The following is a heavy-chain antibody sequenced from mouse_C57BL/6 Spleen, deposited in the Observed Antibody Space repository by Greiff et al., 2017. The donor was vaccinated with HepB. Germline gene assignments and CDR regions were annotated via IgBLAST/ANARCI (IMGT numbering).Heavy chain of an antibody. J-gene: IGHJ2*01. CDR2: IYPGDGDT. D-gene: IGHD4-1*01. Sequence: VQLQQSGPELVKPGASVKISCKASGYAFSSSWMNWVKQRPGKGLEWIGRIYPGDGDTNYNGKFKGKATLTADKSSSTAYMQLSSLTSEDSAVYLCARSGLGDYWGKGTTLTVSS. CDR3: ARSGLGDY. CDR1: GYAFSSSW. V-gene: IGHV1-82*01.